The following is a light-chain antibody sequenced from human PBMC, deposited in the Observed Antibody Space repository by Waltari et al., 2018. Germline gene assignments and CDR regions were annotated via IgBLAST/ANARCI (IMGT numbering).Light chain of an antibody. Sequence: QSALTHPPPASGSPGKSVTISCPGPSSDVCGYNYVSWSQQHPGKAPKLMIYEVSKRPSVVPDRFSGSKSGNTASLTVSGLQAEDEADYYCSSYAGSNNYVFGTGTKVTVL. V-gene: IGLV2-8*01. CDR3: SSYAGSNNYV. CDR1: SSDVCGYNY. J-gene: IGLJ1*01. CDR2: EVS.